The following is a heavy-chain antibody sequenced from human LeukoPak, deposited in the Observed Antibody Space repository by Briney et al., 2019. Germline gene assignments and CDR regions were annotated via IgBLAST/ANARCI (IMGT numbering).Heavy chain of an antibody. CDR1: GFSFSSSW. CDR3: ATTGSGSYYDY. J-gene: IGHJ4*02. Sequence: RGCLRLSCAASGFSFSSSWMQWVRQGPGKGVEWVSRINDDETSTTYAESVKGGFTISREKAKNTLFLQMNSLRAEDTAVYYCATTGSGSYYDYWGQGTLVTVSS. CDR2: INDDETST. D-gene: IGHD1-26*01. V-gene: IGHV3-74*01.